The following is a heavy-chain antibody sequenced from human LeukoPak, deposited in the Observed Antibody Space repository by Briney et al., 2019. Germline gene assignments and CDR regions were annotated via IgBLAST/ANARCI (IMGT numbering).Heavy chain of an antibody. CDR2: INHSGST. Sequence: PSXXLSLTCAVYGGSFSGYYWSWVRQPPGKGLEWIGEINHSGSTNYNPSLKSRVTISVDTSKKQFTQKMSSVTAADTAVYYCARGPGYSGYDLDYWGQGTLVTVSS. J-gene: IGHJ4*02. CDR1: GGSFSGYY. V-gene: IGHV4-34*01. D-gene: IGHD5-12*01. CDR3: ARGPGYSGYDLDY.